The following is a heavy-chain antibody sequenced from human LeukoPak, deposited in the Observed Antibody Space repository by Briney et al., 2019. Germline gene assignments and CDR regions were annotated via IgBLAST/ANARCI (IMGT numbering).Heavy chain of an antibody. D-gene: IGHD1-26*01. CDR2: IIPIFGTA. J-gene: IGHJ4*02. CDR3: ARAIVGAYYFDY. Sequence: ASAKVSCKASGGTFSSYAISWVRQAPGQGLEWMGGIIPIFGTANYAQKFQGRVTITADESTSTAYMELSSLRSEDTAVYYCARAIVGAYYFDYWGQGTLVTVSS. V-gene: IGHV1-69*13. CDR1: GGTFSSYA.